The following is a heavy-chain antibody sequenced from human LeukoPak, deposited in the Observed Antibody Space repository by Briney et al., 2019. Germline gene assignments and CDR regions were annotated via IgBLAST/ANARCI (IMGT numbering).Heavy chain of an antibody. CDR2: IYHSGST. J-gene: IGHJ3*02. CDR1: GGSISSYY. D-gene: IGHD2/OR15-2a*01. Sequence: PSETLSLTCTVSGGSISSYYWSWMRQPPGKGLEWIGYIYHSGSTHYNPSLKSRVTISVDRSKNQFSLKLSSVTAADTAVYYCARLNIKFHAFDIWGQGTMVTVSS. V-gene: IGHV4-59*12. CDR3: ARLNIKFHAFDI.